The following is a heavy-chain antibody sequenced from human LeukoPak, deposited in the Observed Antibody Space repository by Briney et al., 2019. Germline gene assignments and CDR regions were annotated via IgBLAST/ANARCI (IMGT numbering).Heavy chain of an antibody. J-gene: IGHJ6*03. CDR3: ARDQVLRFLEWSGFYCYYMDV. V-gene: IGHV1-2*02. D-gene: IGHD3-3*01. CDR1: GYTFTGYY. CDR2: INPNSGGT. Sequence: ASVKVSCKASGYTFTGYYMHWVRQAPGQGLEWMGWINPNSGGTNYAQKFQGRVTMTRDTSISTAYMELSRLRSDDTAVYYCARDQVLRFLEWSGFYCYYMDVWGKGTTVTVSS.